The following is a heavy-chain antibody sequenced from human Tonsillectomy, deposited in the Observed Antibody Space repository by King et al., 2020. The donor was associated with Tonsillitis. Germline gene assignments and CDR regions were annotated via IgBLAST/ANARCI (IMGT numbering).Heavy chain of an antibody. CDR2: LYTSGGT. CDR1: GGSISSGHYY. D-gene: IGHD3-16*01. J-gene: IGHJ3*02. CDR3: ARDRDDWEAFDI. Sequence: VPLQESGPGLVKPSQTLSLTCTVSGGSISSGHYYWRWIRQPAGKGLEWIGRLYTSGGTDFNPSLMSRVSMSLDTSKNQFSLRLSSVTAADTAVYYCARDRDDWEAFDIWGQGTMVTVSS. V-gene: IGHV4-61*02.